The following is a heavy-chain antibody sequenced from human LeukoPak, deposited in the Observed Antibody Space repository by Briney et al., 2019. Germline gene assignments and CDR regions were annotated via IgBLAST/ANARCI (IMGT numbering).Heavy chain of an antibody. CDR2: SXXT. J-gene: IGHJ6*02. V-gene: IGHV4-34*01. CDR3: ARGPPVLRFLEWLPQYYYGMDV. Sequence: SXXTXYNPSLKSRVTISVDTSKNQFSPKLSSVTAADTAVYYCARGPPVLRFLEWLPQYYYGMDVWGQGTTVTVSS. D-gene: IGHD3-3*01.